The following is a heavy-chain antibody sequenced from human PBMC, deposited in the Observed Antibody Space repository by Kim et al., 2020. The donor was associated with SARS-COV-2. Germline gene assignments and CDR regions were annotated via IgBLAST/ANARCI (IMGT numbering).Heavy chain of an antibody. Sequence: GGSLRLSCAASGFTFSSYSMNWVRQAPGKGLEWVSSISSSSSYIYYADSVKGRFTNSRDNAKNSLYLQMNSLRAEETAVYYCARDRDSSGGFDYWGQGTLVTVSS. CDR3: ARDRDSSGGFDY. J-gene: IGHJ4*02. CDR2: ISSSSSYI. V-gene: IGHV3-21*01. D-gene: IGHD6-25*01. CDR1: GFTFSSYS.